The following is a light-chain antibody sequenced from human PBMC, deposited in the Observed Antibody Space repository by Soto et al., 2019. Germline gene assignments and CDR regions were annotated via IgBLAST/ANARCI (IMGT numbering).Light chain of an antibody. CDR1: SSDVGGYNY. CDR2: EVS. V-gene: IGLV2-8*01. Sequence: QSALTQPPSASGSPGQSVTISCTGSSSDVGGYNYVSWYQQHPGKAPKLMIYEVSKRPSGVPDRFSGSKSGYTASLTVSGLQAEDVADYYCSSYGGSNNLVFGGGTKLTVL. CDR3: SSYGGSNNLV. J-gene: IGLJ3*02.